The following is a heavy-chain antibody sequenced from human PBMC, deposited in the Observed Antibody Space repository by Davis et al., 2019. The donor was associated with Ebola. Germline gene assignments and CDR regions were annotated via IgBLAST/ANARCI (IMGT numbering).Heavy chain of an antibody. CDR1: GFTFSDYY. J-gene: IGHJ5*02. V-gene: IGHV3-11*04. Sequence: GESLKISCAASGFTFSDYYMSWIRQAPGKGLEWVSYISSSGSTIYYADSVKGRFTISRDNAKNSLYLQMNSLRAEDTAVYYCARDLTMVRGVITSTWFDPWGQGTLVTVSS. CDR3: ARDLTMVRGVITSTWFDP. D-gene: IGHD3-10*01. CDR2: ISSSGSTI.